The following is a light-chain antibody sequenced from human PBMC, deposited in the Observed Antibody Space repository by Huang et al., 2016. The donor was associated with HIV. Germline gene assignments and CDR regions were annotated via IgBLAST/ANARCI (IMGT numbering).Light chain of an antibody. CDR2: YAS. V-gene: IGKV6-21*01. CDR1: QNIGSS. Sequence: EIVLPQSPDFHAVTPKEKVTITCRASQNIGSSLHWYQQKPDQSPKLLSKYASQSFSGVPSRFSGSGSGTDFTLTINSLEAEDAATYYCHQSSSLPYTFGQGTKLEIK. CDR3: HQSSSLPYT. J-gene: IGKJ2*01.